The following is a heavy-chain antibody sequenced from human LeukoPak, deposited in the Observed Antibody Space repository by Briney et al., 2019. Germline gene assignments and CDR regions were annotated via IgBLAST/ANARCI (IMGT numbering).Heavy chain of an antibody. D-gene: IGHD3-22*01. Sequence: GGSLRLSCAASGFTFDDYGMSWVRQAPGKGLEWVSGINWNGGSTGYADSVKGRFTISRDNAKNSLYLQMNSLRAEDTALYYCARVDSSGTNYYYYGMDVWGQGTSVTVSS. CDR2: INWNGGST. CDR3: ARVDSSGTNYYYYGMDV. V-gene: IGHV3-20*04. J-gene: IGHJ6*02. CDR1: GFTFDDYG.